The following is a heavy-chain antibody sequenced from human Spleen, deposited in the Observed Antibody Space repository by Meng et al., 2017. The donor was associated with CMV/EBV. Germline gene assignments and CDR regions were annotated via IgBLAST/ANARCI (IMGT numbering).Heavy chain of an antibody. D-gene: IGHD6-13*01. V-gene: IGHV4-34*01. Sequence: ESLKISCAASGFIFSNVWMNWVRQAPGKGLEWIGEINHSGSTNYNPSLKSRVTISVDTSKNQFSLKLSSVTAADTAVYYCARATGYSSSPRYFQHWGQGTLVTVSS. CDR2: INHSGST. J-gene: IGHJ1*01. CDR3: ARATGYSSSPRYFQH. CDR1: GFIFSNVW.